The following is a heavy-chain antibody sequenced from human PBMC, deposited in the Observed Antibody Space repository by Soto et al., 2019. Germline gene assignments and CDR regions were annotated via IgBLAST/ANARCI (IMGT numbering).Heavy chain of an antibody. CDR2: INWNGGST. D-gene: IGHD5-12*01. CDR1: GFTFDDYG. CDR3: ARVPPGGYSGYDSAFDI. V-gene: IGHV3-20*04. J-gene: IGHJ3*02. Sequence: GGSLRLSCAASGFTFDDYGMSWVRPAPGKGLEWVSGINWNGGSTGYADSVKGRFTISRDNAKNSLYLQMNSLRAEDTALYYCARVPPGGYSGYDSAFDIWGQGTMVTVSS.